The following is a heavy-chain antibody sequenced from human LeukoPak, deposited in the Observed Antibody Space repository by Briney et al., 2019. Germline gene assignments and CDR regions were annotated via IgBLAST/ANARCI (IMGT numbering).Heavy chain of an antibody. CDR1: GYTFTGYY. CDR3: ATSNRYYDILTGYYYY. V-gene: IGHV1-2*02. CDR2: INPNSGGT. Sequence: GASVKVSCKASGYTFTGYYMHWVRQAPGQGLEWVGWINPNSGGTNYAQKFQGRVTMTRDTSISTAYMELSRLRSDDTAVYYCATSNRYYDILTGYYYYWGQGTLVTVSS. J-gene: IGHJ4*02. D-gene: IGHD3-9*01.